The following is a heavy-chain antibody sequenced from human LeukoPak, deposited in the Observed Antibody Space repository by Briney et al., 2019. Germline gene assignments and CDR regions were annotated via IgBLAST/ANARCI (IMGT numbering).Heavy chain of an antibody. CDR3: TTDPGWSGG. CDR2: IKQDGAEK. Sequence: GGSLRLSCAASGFTFNNYWMNWVRQAPGKGLEWVANIKQDGAEKYYVDSVKGRFTISRDNAKSSLYLQMNSLKTEDTAVYYCTTDPGWSGGWGQGTLVTVSS. V-gene: IGHV3-7*03. CDR1: GFTFNNYW. D-gene: IGHD6-19*01. J-gene: IGHJ4*02.